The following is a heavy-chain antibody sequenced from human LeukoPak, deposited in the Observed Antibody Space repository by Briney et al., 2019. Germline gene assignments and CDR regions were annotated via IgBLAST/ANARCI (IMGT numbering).Heavy chain of an antibody. CDR2: IIPILGIA. CDR3: ARVRGASEEGSDY. D-gene: IGHD3-10*01. Sequence: ASVKVSCKASGGTFSSYAISWVRQAPGQGLEWMGRIIPILGIANYAQKFQGRVTITADKSTSTAYMELSSLRSEDTAVYYCARVRGASEEGSDYWGQGTLVTVSS. J-gene: IGHJ4*02. V-gene: IGHV1-69*04. CDR1: GGTFSSYA.